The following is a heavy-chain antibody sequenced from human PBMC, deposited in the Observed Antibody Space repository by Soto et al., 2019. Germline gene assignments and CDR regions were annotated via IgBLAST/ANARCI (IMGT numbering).Heavy chain of an antibody. CDR2: LYYSGNT. D-gene: IGHD6-13*01. V-gene: IGHV4-59*12. CDR3: ARVSAAGTYFDY. J-gene: IGHJ4*02. CDR1: GASISTYY. Sequence: SETLSLTCTVSGASISTYYWTWIRQAPGKGLEWIGYLYYSGNTNYNPSLKSRVTMSVDTSKNHFYLTLTSATAADTAVYYCARVSAAGTYFDYWGQGTLVTVSS.